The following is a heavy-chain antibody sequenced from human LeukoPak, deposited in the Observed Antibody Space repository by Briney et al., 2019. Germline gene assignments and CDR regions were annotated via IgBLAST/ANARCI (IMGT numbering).Heavy chain of an antibody. J-gene: IGHJ3*02. CDR1: GFTFRKYW. CDR2: INPDDEST. Sequence: PGGSLRLSCVASGFTFRKYWLHWVRQAPGKGLEWVSRINPDDESTSYADSVRGRFTISRDNAKNTLYPQMNSLRAEDTAVYYCLTILEATIDAFDIWGQGTMVTVSS. D-gene: IGHD1-26*01. V-gene: IGHV3-74*01. CDR3: LTILEATIDAFDI.